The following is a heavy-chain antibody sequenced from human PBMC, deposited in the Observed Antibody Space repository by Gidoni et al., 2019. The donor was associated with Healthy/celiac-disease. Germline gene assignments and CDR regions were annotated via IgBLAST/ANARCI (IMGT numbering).Heavy chain of an antibody. CDR1: GGSFSGYY. D-gene: IGHD4-17*01. CDR3: ARDGLRGFDY. J-gene: IGHJ4*02. CDR2: INHSGST. Sequence: QVQLQQWGAGLLKPSETLSLTCAVYGGSFSGYYWSWIRPPPGKVLEWIGEINHSGSTNYNPSLKSRVTISVDTSKNQFSLKLSSVTAADTAVYYCARDGLRGFDYWGQGTLVTVSS. V-gene: IGHV4-34*01.